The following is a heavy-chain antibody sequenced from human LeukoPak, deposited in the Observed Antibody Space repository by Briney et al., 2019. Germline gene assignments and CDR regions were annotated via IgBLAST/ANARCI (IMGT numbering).Heavy chain of an antibody. D-gene: IGHD6-13*01. J-gene: IGHJ4*02. CDR1: GYTFNTYW. CDR3: ARHGVGSSWFGFDY. V-gene: IGHV5-51*01. CDR2: INPGDSDP. Sequence: GKSPKISCQASGYTFNTYWIGWVRQMPGKGLEWMGIINPGDSDPRYSPSFQGRATISADRSISTAYLQWSSLKASDTAMYYCARHGVGSSWFGFDYWGQGTLVTVSS.